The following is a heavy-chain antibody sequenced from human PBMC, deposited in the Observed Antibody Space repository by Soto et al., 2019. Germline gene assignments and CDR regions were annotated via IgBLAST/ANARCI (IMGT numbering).Heavy chain of an antibody. CDR2: IYYSGST. CDR1: GGSISSYY. Sequence: SETLSLTCTVSGGSISSYYWSWIRQPPGKGLEWIGYIYYSGSTNYNPSLKSRVTISVDTSKNQFSLKLSSVTAADTAVYYCARADNGDYLTNHYWGQGTLVTVSS. CDR3: ARADNGDYLTNHY. V-gene: IGHV4-59*01. J-gene: IGHJ4*02. D-gene: IGHD4-17*01.